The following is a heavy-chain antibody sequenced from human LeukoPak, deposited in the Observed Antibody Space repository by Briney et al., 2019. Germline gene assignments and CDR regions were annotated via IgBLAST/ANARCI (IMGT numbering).Heavy chain of an antibody. CDR1: GGTFSSYA. D-gene: IGHD2-2*01. CDR2: IIPIFGTA. V-gene: IGHV1-69*06. Sequence: SVKVSCKASGGTFSSYAISWVRQAPGQGLEWMGGIIPIFGTANYAQKFQGRVTVTADKSTSTAYMELSGLRSEDTAVYYCARGREIGYQLPLDYWGQGTLVTVSS. CDR3: ARGREIGYQLPLDY. J-gene: IGHJ4*02.